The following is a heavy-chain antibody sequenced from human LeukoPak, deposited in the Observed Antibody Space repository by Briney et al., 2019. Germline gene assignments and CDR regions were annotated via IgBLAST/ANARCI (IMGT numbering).Heavy chain of an antibody. CDR3: ARGTVGATVYYFDY. D-gene: IGHD1-26*01. CDR2: IYHSGST. CDR1: DYSISSGYY. V-gene: IGHV4-38-2*02. J-gene: IGHJ4*02. Sequence: PSETLSLTCTVSDYSISSGYYWGWIRQPPGKGLEWIGSIYHSGSTYYNPSLKSRVTISVDTSKNQFSLKLSSVTVADTAVYYCARGTVGATVYYFDYWGQGTLVTVSS.